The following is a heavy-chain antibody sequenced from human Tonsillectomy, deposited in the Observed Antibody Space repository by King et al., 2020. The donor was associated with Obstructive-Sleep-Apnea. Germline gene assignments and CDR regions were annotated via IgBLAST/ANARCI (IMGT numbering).Heavy chain of an antibody. CDR1: GGSISSYY. D-gene: IGHD1-26*01. J-gene: IGHJ4*02. CDR2: IYYSGST. V-gene: IGHV4-59*08. Sequence: QLQESGPGLVKPSETLSLTCTVSGGSISSYYWSWIRQPPGKGLEWIGYIYYSGSTNYNPSLQSRVTISVDTSKNQFSLKLSSVTAADTAVYYCAAHAGARFDYWGQGTLVTVSS. CDR3: AAHAGARFDY.